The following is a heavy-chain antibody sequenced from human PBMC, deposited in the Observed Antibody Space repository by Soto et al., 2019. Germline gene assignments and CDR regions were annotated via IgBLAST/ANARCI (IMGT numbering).Heavy chain of an antibody. Sequence: GSGPTLVNPTQTLTLTCTFSGFSLSTSGVGVGWIRQPPGKALEWLALIYWDDDKRYSPSLKSRLTITKDTSKNQVVLTMTNMDPVDTATYYCAHTQKLELWSLSPGYFDYWGQGTLVTVSS. CDR2: IYWDDDK. J-gene: IGHJ4*02. CDR3: AHTQKLELWSLSPGYFDY. CDR1: GFSLSTSGVG. D-gene: IGHD1-7*01. V-gene: IGHV2-5*02.